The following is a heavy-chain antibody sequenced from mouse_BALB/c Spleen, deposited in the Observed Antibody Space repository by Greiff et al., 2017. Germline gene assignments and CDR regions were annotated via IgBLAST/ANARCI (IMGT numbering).Heavy chain of an antibody. V-gene: IGHV2-9*02. CDR2: IWAGGST. CDR1: GFSLTSYG. J-gene: IGHJ3*01. D-gene: IGHD5-5*01. CDR3: AREGRDYRMDYPFAY. Sequence: VKVVESGPGLVAPSQSLSITCTVSGFSLTSYGVHWVRQPPGKGLEWLGVIWAGGSTNYNSALMSRLSISKDNSKSQVFLKMNSLQTDDTAMYYCAREGRDYRMDYPFAYWGQGTLVTVSA.